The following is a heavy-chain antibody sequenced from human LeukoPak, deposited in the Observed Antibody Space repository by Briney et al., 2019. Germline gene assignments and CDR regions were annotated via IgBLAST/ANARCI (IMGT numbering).Heavy chain of an antibody. Sequence: PSETLSLTCTVSGGSISSGGYYWSWIRQPPGKGLEWIGYIYHSGSTYYNPSLKSRVTISVDRSKNQFSLKLSSVTAADTAVYYCAGQQLVRGGYFQHWGQGTLVTVSS. CDR3: AGQQLVRGGYFQH. J-gene: IGHJ1*01. CDR1: GGSISSGGYY. V-gene: IGHV4-30-2*01. D-gene: IGHD6-13*01. CDR2: IYHSGST.